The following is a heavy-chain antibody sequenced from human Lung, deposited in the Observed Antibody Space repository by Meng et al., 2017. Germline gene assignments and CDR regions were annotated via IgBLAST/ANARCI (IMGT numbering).Heavy chain of an antibody. CDR3: ARGQKGYFDL. J-gene: IGHJ2*01. CDR2: LYNSGST. CDR1: GGSISSSNSY. Sequence: RLEAGPVLVKPSPTLSLTSTVSGGSISSSNSYWGWIRQPPGKGLEWSGQLYNSGSTYYNPSLKSRITISVDTSKNQFSLKLSSVTAADTAVYYCARGQKGYFDLWGRGTLVTVSS. V-gene: IGHV4-30-4*01.